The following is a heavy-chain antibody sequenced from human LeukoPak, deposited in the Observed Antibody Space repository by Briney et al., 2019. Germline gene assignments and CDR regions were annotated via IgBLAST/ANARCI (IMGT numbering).Heavy chain of an antibody. CDR2: INPSGGST. V-gene: IGHV1-46*01. CDR1: GYTFTNYY. J-gene: IGHJ4*02. D-gene: IGHD1-26*01. Sequence: ASVKVSCKASGYTFTNYYMHWVRQAAGQGLEWMGIINPSGGSTSYAQKFQGRVTMTRDTSTNTVYMELSSLRSEDTAVYYCARVRVGSGSYEKYFDYWGQGTLVTVSS. CDR3: ARVRVGSGSYEKYFDY.